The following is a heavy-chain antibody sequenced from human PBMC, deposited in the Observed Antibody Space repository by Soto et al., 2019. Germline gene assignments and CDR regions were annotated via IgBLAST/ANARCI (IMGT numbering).Heavy chain of an antibody. Sequence: QVQLVQSGAEVKKPGASVKVSCKASGYTFTSYGISWVRQAPGQGLEWVGWISGYDGNTDYAQKFQGRVTMTTDTSTSTDYMDLGSVRSDDTAVYYCARHNSQWPNWFDPWGQGTLVTVSS. CDR1: GYTFTSYG. V-gene: IGHV1-18*01. CDR3: ARHNSQWPNWFDP. J-gene: IGHJ5*02. CDR2: ISGYDGNT. D-gene: IGHD1-1*01.